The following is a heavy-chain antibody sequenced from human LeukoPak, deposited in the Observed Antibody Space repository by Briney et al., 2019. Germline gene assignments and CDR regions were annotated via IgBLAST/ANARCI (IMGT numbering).Heavy chain of an antibody. V-gene: IGHV3-48*03. CDR2: ISSSGSTI. Sequence: PGGSLRLSCAASGFTFSSYEMNWVRQAPGKGLEWVSYISSSGSTIYYADSVKGRFTISRDNAKNSLYLQMNSLRAEDTAVYYCAKARDFTYYYDSSLDYWGQGTLVTVSS. D-gene: IGHD3-22*01. CDR1: GFTFSSYE. J-gene: IGHJ4*02. CDR3: AKARDFTYYYDSSLDY.